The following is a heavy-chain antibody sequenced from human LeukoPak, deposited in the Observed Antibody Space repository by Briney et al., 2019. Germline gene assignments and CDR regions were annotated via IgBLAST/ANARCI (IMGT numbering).Heavy chain of an antibody. V-gene: IGHV3-23*01. CDR3: AKDSGNLLWFGELPFDY. CDR2: ISGSGGST. CDR1: GFPFSSYA. D-gene: IGHD3-10*01. J-gene: IGHJ4*02. Sequence: GGSLRLSCAASGFPFSSYAMSWVRQATGKGLEWVSAISGSGGSTYYADSVKGRFTISRDNSKNTLYLQMNSLRAEDTAVYYCAKDSGNLLWFGELPFDYWGQGTLVTVSS.